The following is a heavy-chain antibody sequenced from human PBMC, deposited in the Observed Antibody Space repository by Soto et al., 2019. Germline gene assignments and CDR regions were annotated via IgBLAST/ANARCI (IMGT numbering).Heavy chain of an antibody. CDR1: GYTFTSYG. J-gene: IGHJ6*02. CDR2: ISAYNGNT. Sequence: RASVKVSCKASGYTFTSYGISWVRQAPGQGLEWMGWISAYNGNTNYAQKLQGRVTMTTDTSTSTAYMELRSLRSDDTAVYYCAREAYSSSWPYYYYYGMDVWGQGTTVTVSS. V-gene: IGHV1-18*01. D-gene: IGHD6-13*01. CDR3: AREAYSSSWPYYYYYGMDV.